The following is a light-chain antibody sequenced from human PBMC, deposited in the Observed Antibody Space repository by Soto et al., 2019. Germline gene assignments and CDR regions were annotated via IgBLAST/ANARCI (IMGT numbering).Light chain of an antibody. J-gene: IGKJ5*01. CDR2: AAS. V-gene: IGKV1-39*01. Sequence: DIQMTQSPFSLSASVGDRVTITCRASQSISSYLNWYQQKPGKAPKLLIYAASSLQSGVPSRFSGSGSGTDFTLTISSLQPEDFVTYYCQQSYSTPSTFGQGTRLEIK. CDR1: QSISSY. CDR3: QQSYSTPST.